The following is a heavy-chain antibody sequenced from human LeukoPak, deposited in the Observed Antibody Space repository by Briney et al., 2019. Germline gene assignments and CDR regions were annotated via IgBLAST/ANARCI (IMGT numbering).Heavy chain of an antibody. Sequence: GGTLRLSCAASGFTFSSHGMSWVRQAPGKGLEWVSAISGSGGSTYYADSVKGRFTISRDNSKNTLYLQMNSLRAEDTAVYYCAKGRRTIFGVVAYYYMDVWGKGTTVTVSS. CDR2: ISGSGGST. J-gene: IGHJ6*03. CDR1: GFTFSSHG. CDR3: AKGRRTIFGVVAYYYMDV. V-gene: IGHV3-23*01. D-gene: IGHD3-3*01.